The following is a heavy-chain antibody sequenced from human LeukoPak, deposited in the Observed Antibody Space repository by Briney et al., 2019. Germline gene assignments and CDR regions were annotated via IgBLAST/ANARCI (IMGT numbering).Heavy chain of an antibody. V-gene: IGHV4-39*07. CDR2: IYYSGST. J-gene: IGHJ5*02. Sequence: SETLSLTCTVSGGSISSSSYYWGWIRQPPGKGLEWIGSIYYSGSTYYNPSLKSRVTISVDTSKNQFSLKLSSVTAADTAVYYCARESFVPKFDPWGQGTLVTVSS. D-gene: IGHD3-10*01. CDR3: ARESFVPKFDP. CDR1: GGSISSSSYY.